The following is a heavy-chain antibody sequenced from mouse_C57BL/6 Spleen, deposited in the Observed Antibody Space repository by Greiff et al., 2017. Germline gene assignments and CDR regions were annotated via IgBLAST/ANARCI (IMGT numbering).Heavy chain of an antibody. D-gene: IGHD6-1*01. CDR2: INPNNGGT. CDR3: GGGSDWYFDV. Sequence: VQLKESGPELVKPGASVKIPCKASGYTFTDYNMDWVKQSPGKSLEWIGDINPNNGGTIYNQKFKGKATLTVDKSSSTAYMELRSRTSEDTVVYYCGGGSDWYFDVWGKGTTVTVSS. CDR1: GYTFTDYN. J-gene: IGHJ1*03. V-gene: IGHV1-18*01.